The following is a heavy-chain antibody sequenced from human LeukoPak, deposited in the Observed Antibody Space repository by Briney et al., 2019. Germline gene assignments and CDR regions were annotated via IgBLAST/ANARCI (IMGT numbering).Heavy chain of an antibody. CDR3: ARAIVGATTDLDY. D-gene: IGHD1-26*01. Sequence: GASVKVSCKASGYTFTGYYMHWVRQAPGQGLEWMGWINPNSGGTNYAQKFQGRVTMTRDTSISTAYMELSRLRSDDTAVYYCARAIVGATTDLDYWGQGTLVTVSS. CDR2: INPNSGGT. V-gene: IGHV1-2*02. CDR1: GYTFTGYY. J-gene: IGHJ4*02.